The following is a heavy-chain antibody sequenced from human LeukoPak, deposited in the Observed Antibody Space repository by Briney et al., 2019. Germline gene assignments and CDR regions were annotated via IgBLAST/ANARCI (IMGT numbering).Heavy chain of an antibody. CDR3: ARGASTSFDI. V-gene: IGHV1-69*04. J-gene: IGHJ3*02. CDR1: GGTFSSYA. CDR2: IIPILGIA. Sequence: SVRVSCKASGGTFSSYAISWVRQAPGQGLEWMGRIIPILGIANYAQKFQGRVTITADKSTSTAYMELSSLRSEDTAVYYCARGASTSFDIWGQGTMVTVSS. D-gene: IGHD5/OR15-5a*01.